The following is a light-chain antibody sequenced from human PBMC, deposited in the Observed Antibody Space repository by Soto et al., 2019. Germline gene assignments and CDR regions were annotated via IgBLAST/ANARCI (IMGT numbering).Light chain of an antibody. CDR1: QSISSW. V-gene: IGKV1-5*01. Sequence: DIQMTQSPSSLSASVGARVTITCRASQSISSWLAWYQQMPGKAPKLLIYDASSLHSGVPSRFSGSGSGTELTITISSLQPDDFATYDGQQYNTYSWTFGQGTKVDI. CDR2: DAS. J-gene: IGKJ1*01. CDR3: QQYNTYSWT.